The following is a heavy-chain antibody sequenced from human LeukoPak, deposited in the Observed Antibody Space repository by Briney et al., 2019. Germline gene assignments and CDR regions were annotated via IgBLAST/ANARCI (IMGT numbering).Heavy chain of an antibody. CDR2: VEADGKNM. D-gene: IGHD5-12*01. Sequence: GGSLRLSCAASGFTSSHSIMHWVRQAPGKGLEWVAVVEADGKNMYYADSVKGRFTISRDNSKNTLYLQMNSLRAEDTAVYFCAKDQRGYDKPIDYWGQGTLVTVSS. CDR3: AKDQRGYDKPIDY. J-gene: IGHJ4*02. CDR1: GFTSSHSI. V-gene: IGHV3-30-3*02.